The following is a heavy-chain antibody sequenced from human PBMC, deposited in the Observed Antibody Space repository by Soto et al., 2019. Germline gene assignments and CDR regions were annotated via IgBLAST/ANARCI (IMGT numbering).Heavy chain of an antibody. D-gene: IGHD3-3*01. J-gene: IGHJ6*02. CDR3: ARVYYDFWSGYWGYYYYYGMDV. CDR2: MNPNSGNT. Sequence: ASVKVSCKASGYTFTSYDINWVRQATGQGLEWTGWMNPNSGNTGYAQKFRGRVTMTKNTPISTAYMELSSLRSEDTAVYYCARVYYDFWSGYWGYYYYYGMDVWGQGTTVTVSS. CDR1: GYTFTSYD. V-gene: IGHV1-8*01.